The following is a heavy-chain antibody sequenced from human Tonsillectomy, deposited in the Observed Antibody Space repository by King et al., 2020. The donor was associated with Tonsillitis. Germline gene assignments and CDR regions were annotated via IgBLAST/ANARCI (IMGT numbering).Heavy chain of an antibody. CDR2: IYYSGST. D-gene: IGHD6-19*01. J-gene: IGHJ4*02. CDR1: GGSISRDNYY. CDR3: AGSRETTGWSHWFDY. V-gene: IGHV4-39*01. Sequence: QLQESGPGLLKPSETLSLTCTVSGGSISRDNYYWAWIRQPPGKGLEWIGTIYYSGSTFYNPSLKSRVTISLDTSRNQFSLKKTSLTATDTSVYYCAGSRETTGWSHWFDYWGQGTLVTVSS.